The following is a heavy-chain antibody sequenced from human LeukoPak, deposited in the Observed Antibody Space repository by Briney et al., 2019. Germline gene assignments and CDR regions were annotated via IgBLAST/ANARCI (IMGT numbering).Heavy chain of an antibody. Sequence: SEALSVTCTVPGGSLSSYSWNWIRQPPGNGLERIGRIYGGNSNYKPPILSRVTISFDPSKNHLSLNLRSVTAEDTAVYYRAIRARERRDSSPGNWRDPWAQGPLVSVPS. D-gene: IGHD1-1*01. J-gene: IGHJ5*02. CDR1: GGSLSSYS. V-gene: IGHV4-59*08. CDR3: AIRARERRDSSPGNWRDP. CDR2: IYGGNS.